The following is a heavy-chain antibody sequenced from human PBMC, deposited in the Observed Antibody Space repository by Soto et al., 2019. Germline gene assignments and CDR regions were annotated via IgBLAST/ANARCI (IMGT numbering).Heavy chain of an antibody. D-gene: IGHD3-3*01. V-gene: IGHV1-46*03. CDR1: GYTFTSYY. Sequence: ASVKVSCKASGYTFTSYYMHWVRQAPGQGLEWMGIINPSGGSTSYAQKFQGRVTMTRDTSTSTVYMELSSLRSEDTAVYYCARDHEYYDFWSGYYFHPRKDYMDVWGKGTTVTVSS. CDR2: INPSGGST. CDR3: ARDHEYYDFWSGYYFHPRKDYMDV. J-gene: IGHJ6*03.